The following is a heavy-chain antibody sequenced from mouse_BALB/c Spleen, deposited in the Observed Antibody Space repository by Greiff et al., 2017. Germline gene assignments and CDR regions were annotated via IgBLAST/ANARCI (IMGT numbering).Heavy chain of an antibody. D-gene: IGHD2-4*01. CDR1: GYTFTSYN. CDR2: IYPGNGDT. CDR3: ARIYYDYEFAY. Sequence: QVQLQQPGAELVKPGASVKMSCKASGYTFTSYNMHWVKQTPGQGLEWIGAIYPGNGDTSYNQKFKGKATLTADKSSSTAYMQLSSLTSEDSAVYYCARIYYDYEFAYWGQGTLVTVSA. J-gene: IGHJ3*01. V-gene: IGHV1-12*01.